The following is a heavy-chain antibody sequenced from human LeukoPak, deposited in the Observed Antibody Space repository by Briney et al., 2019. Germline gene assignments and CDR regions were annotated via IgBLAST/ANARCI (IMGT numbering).Heavy chain of an antibody. Sequence: PGGSLRLSCAASGFTFSSYAMSWVRQAPGKGLEWVSAISGSGGSTYYADSVKGRFTISRDNSKNTLYLHMNSLRAEDTAVYYCAKEVTVTKVSVTLMIDYWGQGTLVTVSS. CDR3: AKEVTVTKVSVTLMIDY. D-gene: IGHD4-11*01. J-gene: IGHJ4*02. CDR2: ISGSGGST. V-gene: IGHV3-23*01. CDR1: GFTFSSYA.